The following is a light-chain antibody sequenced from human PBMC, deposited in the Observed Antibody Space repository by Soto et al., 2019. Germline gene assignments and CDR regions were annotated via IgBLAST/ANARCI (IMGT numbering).Light chain of an antibody. CDR1: QSISAN. Sequence: DIVMTRSPAILSVSLGARATLSCLASQSISANLAWYQQRSGQAPRLLSYGASTRATGVPARFSGSGSGTEFTLTISSRRSDHFAIYYCQQYKSWPPLTFGGGTKVE. V-gene: IGKV3-15*01. CDR2: GAS. CDR3: QQYKSWPPLT. J-gene: IGKJ4*02.